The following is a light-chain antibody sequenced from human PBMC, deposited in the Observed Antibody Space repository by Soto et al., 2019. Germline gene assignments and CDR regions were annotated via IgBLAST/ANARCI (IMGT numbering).Light chain of an antibody. CDR3: SLDAGPNTYV. CDR2: DGT. Sequence: QSVLTQPASVSGSPGQSITISCSDVGSYGVVSWYQQHPGKVPKLMIYDGTQRPSGVSDRFSGSKSANTASLTISGLQAEDEADYYCSLDAGPNTYVFGSGTKVTAL. CDR1: DVGSYGV. J-gene: IGLJ1*01. V-gene: IGLV2-23*01.